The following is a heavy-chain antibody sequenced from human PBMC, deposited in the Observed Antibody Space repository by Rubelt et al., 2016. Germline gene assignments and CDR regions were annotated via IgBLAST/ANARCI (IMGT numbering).Heavy chain of an antibody. D-gene: IGHD3-3*01. J-gene: IGHJ5*02. CDR3: ATGGDFGVVIPNWFDP. CDR2: IIPIFGTA. Sequence: QVQLVQSGAEAKKPGFSVKVSRKASGGTFSSYAISWVRQAPGQGLEWMGGIIPIFGTANYAQKFQGRVTMTADESTSTAYMELSSLRSEDTAVYYCATGGDFGVVIPNWFDPWGQGTLVTVSS. V-gene: IGHV1-69*01. CDR1: GGTFSSYA.